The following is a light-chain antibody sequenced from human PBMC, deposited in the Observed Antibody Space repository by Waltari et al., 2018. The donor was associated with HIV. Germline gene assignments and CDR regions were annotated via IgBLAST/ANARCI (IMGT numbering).Light chain of an antibody. Sequence: SNVVTQAPSVSVAPGQTAKITCGGNNIGSKSVHWYQHSPGQAPGLVVYDNTDRPSGIPERFSGSNSGNTATLTITRVEPGDEADYYCQVWDSSRQWVFGGGTKLTVL. J-gene: IGLJ3*02. CDR3: QVWDSSRQWV. CDR2: DNT. V-gene: IGLV3-21*02. CDR1: NIGSKS.